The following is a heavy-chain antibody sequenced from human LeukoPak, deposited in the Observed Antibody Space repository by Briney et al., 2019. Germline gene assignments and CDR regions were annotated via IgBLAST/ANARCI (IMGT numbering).Heavy chain of an antibody. Sequence: GGSLRLSCAASGFIVSSNYMSWVRQAPGKGLEWVSVIYSGGSTHYADSVKGRFTISRDNSKNTLYLQMNSLRAEDTAVYYCARDMEGSSWYGGDYWGQGTLVTVSS. D-gene: IGHD6-13*01. CDR1: GFIVSSNY. J-gene: IGHJ4*02. V-gene: IGHV3-53*01. CDR2: IYSGGST. CDR3: ARDMEGSSWYGGDY.